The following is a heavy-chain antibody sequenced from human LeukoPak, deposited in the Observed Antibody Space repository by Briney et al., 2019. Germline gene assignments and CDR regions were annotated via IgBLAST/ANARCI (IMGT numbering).Heavy chain of an antibody. Sequence: GWSLRLSCAASGVTFSSSWRSWVRQAPGKGLDWVATIKQDGSEKYYVDFVKGRFSISRDNAKNSLYLQMNSLGGDDTAVYYCAGGTGMDVWGQGTTVTVSS. V-gene: IGHV3-7*05. J-gene: IGHJ6*02. CDR2: IKQDGSEK. D-gene: IGHD1-1*01. CDR1: GVTFSSSW. CDR3: AGGTGMDV.